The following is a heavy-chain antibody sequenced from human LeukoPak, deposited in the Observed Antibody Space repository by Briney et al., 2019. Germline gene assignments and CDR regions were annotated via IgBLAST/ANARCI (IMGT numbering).Heavy chain of an antibody. CDR1: GPTFTYYT. CDR3: ASTRFLVLLPPDDY. D-gene: IGHD3-3*01. Sequence: GGSLRLSCEVSGPTFTYYTMNWVRQAPGKGLEWVSSISSDSNYIYYVDSVKGRFTISRDSAKYSLYLQMNSLRAEDTAVYYCASTRFLVLLPPDDYWGQGTLVTVSS. V-gene: IGHV3-21*01. CDR2: ISSDSNYI. J-gene: IGHJ4*02.